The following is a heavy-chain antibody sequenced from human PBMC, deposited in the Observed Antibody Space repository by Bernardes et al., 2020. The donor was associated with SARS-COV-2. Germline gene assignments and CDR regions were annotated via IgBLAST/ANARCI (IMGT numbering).Heavy chain of an antibody. CDR3: ARDVGGTDWRFGFDV. D-gene: IGHD3-9*01. V-gene: IGHV4-39*02. CDR2: IYYSGST. Sequence: SETLPLTCTVSGGSISSSSYYWGWIRQPPGKGLEWIGSIYYSGSTYYNPSLKSRVTISVDTSKNQFSLKLSSVTAADTAVYYCARDVGGTDWRFGFDVWGPGTMVTVSS. J-gene: IGHJ3*01. CDR1: GGSISSSSYY.